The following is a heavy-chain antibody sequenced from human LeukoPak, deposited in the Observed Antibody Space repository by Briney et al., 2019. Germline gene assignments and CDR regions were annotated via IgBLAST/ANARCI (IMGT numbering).Heavy chain of an antibody. D-gene: IGHD3-22*01. Sequence: PGGSLRLSCAASGFTVSGNYMTWVRQAPGKGLELVSLIYSGGSTYHADSVKGRFTISRDNSKNTLYLQMNSLRAEDTAVYYCARIPIVLITSGGYWGQGTLVTVSS. CDR2: IYSGGST. J-gene: IGHJ4*02. V-gene: IGHV3-53*01. CDR3: ARIPIVLITSGGY. CDR1: GFTVSGNY.